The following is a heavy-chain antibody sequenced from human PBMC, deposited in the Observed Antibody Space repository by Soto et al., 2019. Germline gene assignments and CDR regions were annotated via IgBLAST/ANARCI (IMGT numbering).Heavy chain of an antibody. V-gene: IGHV1-69*13. D-gene: IGHD2-15*01. Sequence: SVKVSCKASGDTFSSYAISWVRHAPGQGLEWMGGIIPIFGTANYAQKFQGRVTITADESTSTAYMELSSLRSEDTAVYYCARGSPYCSGGSCYSVTYGMDVWGQGTTVTVSS. J-gene: IGHJ6*02. CDR1: GDTFSSYA. CDR3: ARGSPYCSGGSCYSVTYGMDV. CDR2: IIPIFGTA.